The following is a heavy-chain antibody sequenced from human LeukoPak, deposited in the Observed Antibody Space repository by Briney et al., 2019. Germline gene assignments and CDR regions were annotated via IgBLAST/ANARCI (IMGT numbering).Heavy chain of an antibody. CDR2: MNPNSGNT. CDR3: ARGRSIAARPV. CDR1: GYTFTRYD. V-gene: IGHV1-8*01. D-gene: IGHD6-6*01. J-gene: IGHJ4*02. Sequence: ASVNVSCKASGYTFTRYDINGVRQATGQGLEWMGWMNPNSGNTDYAQKFQGRVTMTRNTSISTAYMELSSLRSEDTAVYYCARGRSIAARPVWGQGTLVTVSS.